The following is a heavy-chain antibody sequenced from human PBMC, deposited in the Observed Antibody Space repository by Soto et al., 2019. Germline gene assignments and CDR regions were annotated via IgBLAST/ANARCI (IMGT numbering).Heavy chain of an antibody. V-gene: IGHV3-48*02. CDR3: AKFGGPKGFTDNYYYYMDV. CDR2: ISGSGGTI. Sequence: PGGSLRLSCAASGLTLSSYSMHWVRQAPGKGLEWVSYISGSGGTIYYADSVKGRFTISRDNAKNSLSLQMNSMRDEDTAVYYCAKFGGPKGFTDNYYYYMDVWGKGTTVTV. J-gene: IGHJ6*03. CDR1: GLTLSSYS. D-gene: IGHD3-16*01.